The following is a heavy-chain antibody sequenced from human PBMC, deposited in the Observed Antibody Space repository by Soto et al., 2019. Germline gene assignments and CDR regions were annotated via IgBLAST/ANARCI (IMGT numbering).Heavy chain of an antibody. CDR1: GGSFSGYY. CDR3: ARVRDWFDP. CDR2: IDHSGYT. J-gene: IGHJ5*02. V-gene: IGHV4-34*01. Sequence: PSETLSLTCAVYGGSFSGYYWNWIRQPPGKGLEWIGEIDHSGYTNYNPSLKSRVTISVDKYKNQSSLRLNSVTAADTAVYYYARVRDWFDPWGQGTLVTVSS.